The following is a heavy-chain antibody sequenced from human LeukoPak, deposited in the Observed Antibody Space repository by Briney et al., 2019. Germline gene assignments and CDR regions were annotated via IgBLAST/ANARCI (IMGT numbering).Heavy chain of an antibody. CDR3: ARWGAGELPSDAFDI. Sequence: ASVKVSCKASGYTFTSYGISWVRQAPGQGLEWMGWISAYNGNTNYAQKLQGRVTMTTDTPTSTAYMELRSLRSDDTAVYYCARWGAGELPSDAFDIWGQGTMVTVSS. CDR2: ISAYNGNT. J-gene: IGHJ3*02. CDR1: GYTFTSYG. V-gene: IGHV1-18*01. D-gene: IGHD1-26*01.